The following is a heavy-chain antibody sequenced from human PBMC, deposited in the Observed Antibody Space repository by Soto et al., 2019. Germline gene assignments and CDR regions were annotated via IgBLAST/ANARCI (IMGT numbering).Heavy chain of an antibody. CDR2: ISYDGSNK. Sequence: QVQLVESGGGVVQPGRSLRLSCAASGFTFSSYGMHWVRQAPGKGLEWVAVISYDGSNKYYADSVKGRFTISRDNSKNALYLQMNSLRAEDTAVYYCAKDAPDPYYYYGMAVWGQGTTVTVSS. J-gene: IGHJ6*02. V-gene: IGHV3-30*18. CDR1: GFTFSSYG. CDR3: AKDAPDPYYYYGMAV.